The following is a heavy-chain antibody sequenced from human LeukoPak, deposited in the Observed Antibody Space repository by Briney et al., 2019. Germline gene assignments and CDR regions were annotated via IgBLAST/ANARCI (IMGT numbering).Heavy chain of an antibody. D-gene: IGHD1-7*01. CDR1: GFTFDDYA. CDR2: ISWNSGSI. CDR3: AKEIRYTGTTGLPDY. V-gene: IGHV3-9*01. J-gene: IGHJ4*02. Sequence: GRSLRLSCAASGFTFDDYAMHWVRQAPGKGLGWVSGISWNSGSIGYADSVKGRFTISRDNAKNSLYLQMNSLRAEDTALYYCAKEIRYTGTTGLPDYWGQGTLVTVSS.